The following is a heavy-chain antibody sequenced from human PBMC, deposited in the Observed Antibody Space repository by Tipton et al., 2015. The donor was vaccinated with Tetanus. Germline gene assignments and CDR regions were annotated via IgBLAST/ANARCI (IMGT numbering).Heavy chain of an antibody. CDR1: GFTLGNYA. CDR2: IRNRGDAT. Sequence: SLRLSCAASGFTLGNYAMSWVRQAPGKGLEWVSSIRNRGDATYYADSVKGRFTISRDSSESTLYLQMNSLRPEDTAVYFCARDYTSYYAYYGMDVWGQGTTVTVSS. CDR3: ARDYTSYYAYYGMDV. D-gene: IGHD3-16*01. J-gene: IGHJ6*02. V-gene: IGHV3-23*01.